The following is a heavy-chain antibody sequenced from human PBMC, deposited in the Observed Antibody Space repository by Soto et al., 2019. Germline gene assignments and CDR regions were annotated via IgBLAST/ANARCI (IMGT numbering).Heavy chain of an antibody. D-gene: IGHD6-13*01. CDR2: ISYDGSNK. Sequence: QVQLVESGGGVVQPGRSLRLSCAASGFTFSSYGMHWVRQAPGKGLEWVAVISYDGSNKYYADSVKGRFTISRDNSKNXXXXQXXSXRAEDTAVYXXAKDAAAGIWYGMDVWGQGTTVTVSS. CDR3: AKDAAAGIWYGMDV. V-gene: IGHV3-30*18. J-gene: IGHJ6*02. CDR1: GFTFSSYG.